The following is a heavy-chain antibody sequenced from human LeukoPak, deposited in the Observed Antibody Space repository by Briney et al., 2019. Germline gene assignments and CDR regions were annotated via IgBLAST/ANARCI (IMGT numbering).Heavy chain of an antibody. D-gene: IGHD3-3*01. J-gene: IGHJ6*03. V-gene: IGHV3-30*02. CDR1: GFTFSSYG. Sequence: GGSLRLSCAASGFTFSSYGMHWVRQAPGKGLEWVAFIRYDGSNKYYADSVKGRFTISRDNSKNTLYLQMNSLRAEDTAVYSCAKDPPSYDFWSGYHDYYYYYMDVWGKGTTVTVSS. CDR2: IRYDGSNK. CDR3: AKDPPSYDFWSGYHDYYYYYMDV.